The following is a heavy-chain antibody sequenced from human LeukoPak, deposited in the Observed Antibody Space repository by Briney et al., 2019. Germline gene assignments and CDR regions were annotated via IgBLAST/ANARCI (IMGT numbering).Heavy chain of an antibody. CDR3: ARGELLRYFDWPGHYYYGMDV. D-gene: IGHD3-9*01. CDR1: GGTFSSYA. J-gene: IGHJ6*04. CDR2: IIPIFGTA. V-gene: IGHV1-69*13. Sequence: EASVKVSCKASGGTFSSYAISWVRQAPGQGLEWMGGIIPIFGTANYAQKFQGRVTITADESTSTAYMGLSSLRSEDTAVYYCARGELLRYFDWPGHYYYGMDVWGKGTTVTVSS.